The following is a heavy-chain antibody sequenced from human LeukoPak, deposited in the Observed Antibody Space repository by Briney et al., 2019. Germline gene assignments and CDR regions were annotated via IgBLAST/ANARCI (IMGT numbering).Heavy chain of an antibody. CDR1: GYTLTELS. CDR3: ANIPLGYGDVGAPHF. J-gene: IGHJ3*01. V-gene: IGHV1-24*01. Sequence: GASVKVSCKVSGYTLTELSMHWVRQAPGKGLEWMGGFDPEDGETIYAQKFQGRVTMTEDTSTDTAYMELSSLRSEDTAVYYCANIPLGYGDVGAPHFWGQGTMVTVSS. D-gene: IGHD4-17*01. CDR2: FDPEDGET.